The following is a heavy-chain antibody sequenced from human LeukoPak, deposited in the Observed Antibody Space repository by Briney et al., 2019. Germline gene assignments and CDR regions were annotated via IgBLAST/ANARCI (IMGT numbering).Heavy chain of an antibody. CDR2: ISWNSGSI. V-gene: IGHV3-9*01. Sequence: PGRSLRLSCEASGFTFDDYAMHWVRQAPGKGLEWVSGISWNSGSIGYADSVKGRFTISRDNAKNSLYLQMNSLRAEDTALYYCVRIRGYSFGYFDYWGQGTLVTVSS. CDR3: VRIRGYSFGYFDY. D-gene: IGHD5-18*01. J-gene: IGHJ4*02. CDR1: GFTFDDYA.